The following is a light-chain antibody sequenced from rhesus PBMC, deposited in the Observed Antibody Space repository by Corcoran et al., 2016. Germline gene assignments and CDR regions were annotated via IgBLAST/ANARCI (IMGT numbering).Light chain of an antibody. CDR3: YQHSSGYT. CDR1: QSVSTY. CDR2: VAS. Sequence: QVILTQSPATLSLSPGERATLSCRASQSVSTYLAWYQQKPGQAPRLPIYVASSRATGIPDRFSGSGSGTDFTLTISSLEPEDVGVYHCYQHSSGYTFGPGTKLDIK. V-gene: IGKV3-10*01. J-gene: IGKJ3*01.